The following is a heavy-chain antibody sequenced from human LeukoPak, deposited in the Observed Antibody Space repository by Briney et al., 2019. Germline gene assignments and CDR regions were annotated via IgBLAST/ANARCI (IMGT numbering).Heavy chain of an antibody. CDR1: GFTFSSYE. Sequence: GGSLRLSCAASGFTFSSYEMNWVRQAPGKGLEWVSYISSSGSTIYYADSVKGRFTISRDNAKNSLYLQMNSLRAEDTAVYYCARDRPSGYLVNWGQGTLVTVSS. V-gene: IGHV3-48*03. D-gene: IGHD5-12*01. CDR2: ISSSGSTI. CDR3: ARDRPSGYLVN. J-gene: IGHJ4*02.